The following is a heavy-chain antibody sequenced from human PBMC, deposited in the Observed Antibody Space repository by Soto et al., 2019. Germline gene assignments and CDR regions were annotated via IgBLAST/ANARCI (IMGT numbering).Heavy chain of an antibody. Sequence: AETLSLTCSVSGSSIRNYYWSWIRQPPGKGLEWIGNIYYTGSTNYNPSLKGRVFISVDSSRRQLSLRLNSLTAADTAVYCCSRVGGYYGDYPNFDYWGQGALVAVSS. D-gene: IGHD4-17*01. CDR1: GSSIRNYY. CDR2: IYYTGST. J-gene: IGHJ4*02. V-gene: IGHV4-59*01. CDR3: SRVGGYYGDYPNFDY.